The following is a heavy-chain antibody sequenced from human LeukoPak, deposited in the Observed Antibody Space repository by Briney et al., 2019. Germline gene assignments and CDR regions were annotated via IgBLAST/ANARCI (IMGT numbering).Heavy chain of an antibody. CDR1: GYSISSGYC. Sequence: SETLSLTCAVSGYSISSGYCWGWIRQPPGKGLEWIGSIYHSGSTYYNPSLKSRVTISVDTSKNQFSLKLSSVTAADTAVYYCARVATTTNPPQRPFDYWGQGTLATVSS. D-gene: IGHD5-12*01. CDR2: IYHSGST. CDR3: ARVATTTNPPQRPFDY. J-gene: IGHJ4*02. V-gene: IGHV4-38-2*01.